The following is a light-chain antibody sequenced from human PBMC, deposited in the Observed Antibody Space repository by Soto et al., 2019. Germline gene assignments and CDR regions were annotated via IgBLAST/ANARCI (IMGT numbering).Light chain of an antibody. J-gene: IGKJ1*01. Sequence: DIQMTQSPSSLSASVGDRVTITCRASQGVTNHLAWYQQKPGEAPKRLVYDVSSLQSGVPSRFSGSGSGTECTLTIISLQPEDLATYYCLQHNEFPWTFGQGTKVEMK. CDR1: QGVTNH. CDR3: LQHNEFPWT. CDR2: DVS. V-gene: IGKV1-17*01.